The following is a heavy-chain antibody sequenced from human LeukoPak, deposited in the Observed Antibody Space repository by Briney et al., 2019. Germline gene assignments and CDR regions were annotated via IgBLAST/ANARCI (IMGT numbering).Heavy chain of an antibody. D-gene: IGHD3-10*01. Sequence: GSLRLSCAASGFIFDHYGMYWVRQPPGKGLEWIGELYHTGGTNSNPSLKSRVTISVDKSKNHFYLKLSSVTAADTAVYYCARVAGVIFWGQGTMVTVSS. CDR2: LYHTGGT. V-gene: IGHV4-4*02. J-gene: IGHJ3*01. CDR3: ARVAGVIF. CDR1: GFIFDHYG.